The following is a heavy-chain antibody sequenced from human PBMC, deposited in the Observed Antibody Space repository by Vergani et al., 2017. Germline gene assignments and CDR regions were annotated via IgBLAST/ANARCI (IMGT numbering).Heavy chain of an antibody. CDR3: AGDTHSWQRTDR. V-gene: IGHV4-59*02. D-gene: IGHD6-13*01. Sequence: QAQLQESGPGLVKPSETLSLTCHVFGVSVTDYNCNWFRQAPGKGLEWIVSLSTTGGATHARHNPSLKSRISISVDTSKSQFSLRLTSLTAADSDIYYCAGDTHSWQRTDRWGQGLLVSVSS. J-gene: IGHJ5*02. CDR1: GVSVTDYN. CDR2: LSTTGGA.